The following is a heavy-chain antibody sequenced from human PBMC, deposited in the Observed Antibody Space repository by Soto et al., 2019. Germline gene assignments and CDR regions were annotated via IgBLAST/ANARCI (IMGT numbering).Heavy chain of an antibody. CDR2: IKQDGSEK. V-gene: IGHV3-7*03. D-gene: IGHD3-22*01. CDR3: ARDTPAYYYDSSGYNGAFDI. J-gene: IGHJ3*02. CDR1: GFTFSSYW. Sequence: EVQLVESGGGLVQPGGSLRLSCAASGFTFSSYWMSWVRQAPGKGLEWVANIKQDGSEKYYVDSVKGRFTISRDNAKNSLYLQMNSLRAEDTAVYYCARDTPAYYYDSSGYNGAFDIWGQGTMVTVSS.